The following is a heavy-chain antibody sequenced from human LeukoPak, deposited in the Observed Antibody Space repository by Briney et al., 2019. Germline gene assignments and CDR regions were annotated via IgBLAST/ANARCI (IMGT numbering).Heavy chain of an antibody. CDR3: AKASTVLKPIDS. D-gene: IGHD1-14*01. CDR1: GFTFSTYA. V-gene: IGHV3-23*01. J-gene: IGHJ4*02. CDR2: ISPIGSRT. Sequence: GGSLRLSCAASGFTFSTYAINWVRQAPGKRLEWVSAISPIGSRTYYADSVKGRFTISRDNSKNTLYLQMNSLRAGDTAIYYCAKASTVLKPIDSWGQGTLVTVSS.